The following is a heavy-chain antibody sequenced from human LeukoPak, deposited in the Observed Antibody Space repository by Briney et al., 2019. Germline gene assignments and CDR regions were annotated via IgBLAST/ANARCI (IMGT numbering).Heavy chain of an antibody. CDR1: GFTFSSYA. V-gene: IGHV3-23*01. CDR2: ISGSGGST. CDR3: ASCIAVAGTSRTYDI. J-gene: IGHJ3*02. D-gene: IGHD6-19*01. Sequence: GGSLRLSCAASGFTFSSYAMSWVRQAPGKGLEWVSAISGSGGSTYYADSVKGRFTISRDNSKNTLYLQMNSLRAEDTAVYYCASCIAVAGTSRTYDIWGQGTMVTVSS.